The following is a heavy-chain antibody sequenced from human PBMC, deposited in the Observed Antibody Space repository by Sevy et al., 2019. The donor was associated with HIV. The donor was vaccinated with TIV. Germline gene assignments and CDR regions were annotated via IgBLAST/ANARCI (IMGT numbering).Heavy chain of an antibody. V-gene: IGHV3-33*01. D-gene: IGHD2-8*01. CDR1: VFTPSTYG. Sequence: GGSLRLSCAASVFTPSTYGMHWVRQAPGKGLEWVAVIGYDGSNKYYADSVRGRFTISRDNSKNTLFLQMDSLRGEDTGVYYCARDPRMYGDYLLAYFDYWGQGTLVTVSS. CDR3: ARDPRMYGDYLLAYFDY. J-gene: IGHJ4*02. CDR2: IGYDGSNK.